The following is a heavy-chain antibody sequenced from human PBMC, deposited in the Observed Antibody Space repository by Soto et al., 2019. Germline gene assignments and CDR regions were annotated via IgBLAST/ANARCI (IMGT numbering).Heavy chain of an antibody. CDR1: GFSLSTSGMC. CDR2: IEWDDDK. Sequence: SGPTLVNPTQTLTLTCTFSGFSLSTSGMCVSWIRQPPGKALEWLALIEWDDDKYYNTSLKTRLTVSRDTSKNQVVLTMTNLDPVDTATYYCARSFRYYLGSGSYKDYPDYWGQGTQVTVSS. J-gene: IGHJ4*02. CDR3: ARSFRYYLGSGSYKDYPDY. D-gene: IGHD3-10*01. V-gene: IGHV2-70*01.